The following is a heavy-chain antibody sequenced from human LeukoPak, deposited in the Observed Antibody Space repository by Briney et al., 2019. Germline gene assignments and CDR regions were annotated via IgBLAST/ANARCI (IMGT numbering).Heavy chain of an antibody. CDR3: ARDFVANGGEPYPDAFDI. CDR1: GFTFSSYG. D-gene: IGHD3-10*01. Sequence: AGRSLRLSCAASGFTFSSYGMNWVRQAPGKGLEWVSSISSSSSYIYYADSVKGRFTISRDNAKNSLYLQMNSLRAEDTAVYYCARDFVANGGEPYPDAFDIWGQGTMVTVSS. V-gene: IGHV3-21*01. CDR2: ISSSSSYI. J-gene: IGHJ3*02.